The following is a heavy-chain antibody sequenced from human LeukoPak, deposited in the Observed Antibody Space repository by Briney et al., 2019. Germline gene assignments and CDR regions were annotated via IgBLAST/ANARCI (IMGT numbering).Heavy chain of an antibody. V-gene: IGHV3-7*01. CDR3: ARGHYGMDV. CDR2: IKPDGSEN. CDR1: EFILSNWW. Sequence: GGSLRLSCAASEFILSNWWMTWVRQAPGKGLEWVASIKPDGSENYYVDSVKGRFTVSRDNASSSLYLQMNSLRAEDTAVYYCARGHYGMDVWGQGTTVTVSS. J-gene: IGHJ6*02.